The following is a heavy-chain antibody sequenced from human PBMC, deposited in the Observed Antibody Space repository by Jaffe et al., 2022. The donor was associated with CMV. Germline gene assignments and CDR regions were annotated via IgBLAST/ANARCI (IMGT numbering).Heavy chain of an antibody. CDR1: GGSISSYY. CDR2: IYTSGST. D-gene: IGHD5-12*01. CDR3: ARLRMSQVDVDIVATISDYYGMDV. Sequence: QVQLQESGPGLVKPSETLSLTCTVSGGSISSYYWSWIRQPAGKGLEWIGRIYTSGSTNYNPSLKSRVTMSVDTSKNQFSLKLSSVTAADTAVYYCARLRMSQVDVDIVATISDYYGMDVWGQGTTVTVSS. J-gene: IGHJ6*02. V-gene: IGHV4-4*07.